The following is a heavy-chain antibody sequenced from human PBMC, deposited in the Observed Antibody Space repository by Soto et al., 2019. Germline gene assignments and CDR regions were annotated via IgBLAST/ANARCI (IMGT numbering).Heavy chain of an antibody. V-gene: IGHV3-9*01. J-gene: IGHJ5*02. CDR1: GFTFGDYA. Sequence: PGGSLRLSCAASGFTFGDYAMHWVRQPPGKGLEWVSGISWNSGGLDYADSVEGRFTISRDNAKSSLYLQMNNLRPEDTAFYYCAKDQGLGVFPTNWFDPWGQGTLVTVSS. D-gene: IGHD3-3*01. CDR2: ISWNSGGL. CDR3: AKDQGLGVFPTNWFDP.